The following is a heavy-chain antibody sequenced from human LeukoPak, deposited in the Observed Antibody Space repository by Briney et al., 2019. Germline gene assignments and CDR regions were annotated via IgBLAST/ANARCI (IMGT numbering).Heavy chain of an antibody. Sequence: GGSLRLSCVGSGFTFSTSWMHWVRQAPGKGPEYVAYINQDGSETNYVDSVKGRFTISRDNTRNSLFLQMYSLRDEDTAVYYCARWAGRCGGDCQSEDPWGLGTLVIVSS. CDR1: GFTFSTSW. CDR2: INQDGSET. V-gene: IGHV3-7*01. J-gene: IGHJ5*02. CDR3: ARWAGRCGGDCQSEDP. D-gene: IGHD2-21*02.